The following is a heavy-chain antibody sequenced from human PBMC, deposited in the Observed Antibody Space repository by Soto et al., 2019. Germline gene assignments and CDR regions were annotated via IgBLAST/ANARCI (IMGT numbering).Heavy chain of an antibody. D-gene: IGHD1-26*01. CDR2: FYSGGST. CDR3: ATEWEAQMKGSYYYYYAMDV. V-gene: IGHV3-66*01. CDR1: GFTVSSNY. Sequence: PGGSLRLSCVASGFTVSSNYMSWVRQAPGKGLDCFSVFYSGGSTYYADSVKGRFSISRDNSKNTVYLQMNSLRAEDTVVYYCATEWEAQMKGSYYYYYAMDVWGQGTTVTVSS. J-gene: IGHJ6*02.